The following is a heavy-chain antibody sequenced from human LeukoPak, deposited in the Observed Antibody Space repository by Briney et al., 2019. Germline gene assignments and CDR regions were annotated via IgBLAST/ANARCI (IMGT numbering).Heavy chain of an antibody. CDR1: GYTFTSYG. CDR3: ARNSSDWYGYMDV. V-gene: IGHV1-18*01. Sequence: ASVKVSCKASGYTFTSYGISWVRQAPGQGLEWMGWISTYNGYANYVQKFQGRVIMTTETSTNTAYMELRSLRSDDTAVYYCARNSSDWYGYMDVWGKATTVTVSS. D-gene: IGHD6-19*01. CDR2: ISTYNGYA. J-gene: IGHJ6*01.